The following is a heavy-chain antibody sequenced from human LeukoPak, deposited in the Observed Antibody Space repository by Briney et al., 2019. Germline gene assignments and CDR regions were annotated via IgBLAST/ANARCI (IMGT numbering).Heavy chain of an antibody. CDR3: ARDTGSSSSYYYYYMDV. Sequence: PSETLSLTCTVSGGSISSSSYYWGWLRQPPGKGLEWIGSIYYSGSTYYNPSLKSRVTISVDTSKNQFSLKLSSVTAADTAVYYCARDTGSSSSYYYYYMDVWGKGTTVTVSS. CDR1: GGSISSSSYY. CDR2: IYYSGST. V-gene: IGHV4-39*07. D-gene: IGHD6-6*01. J-gene: IGHJ6*03.